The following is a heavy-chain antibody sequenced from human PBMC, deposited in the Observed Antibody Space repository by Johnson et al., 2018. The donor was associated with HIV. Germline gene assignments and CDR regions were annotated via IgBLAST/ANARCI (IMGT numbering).Heavy chain of an antibody. CDR1: GFTFSSYA. CDR2: ISYDGSNK. D-gene: IGHD3-22*01. J-gene: IGHJ3*02. V-gene: IGHV3-30-3*01. CDR3: ARAPNDYYDSSGYGGAFDI. Sequence: QVQLVESGGGVVQPGGSLRLSCAASGFTFSSYAMHWVRQAPGKGLEWVAVISYDGSNKYYADSVKGRFTISRDNSKNTLYLQMNSLRAEDTAVYYCARAPNDYYDSSGYGGAFDIWGQGTMVTVSS.